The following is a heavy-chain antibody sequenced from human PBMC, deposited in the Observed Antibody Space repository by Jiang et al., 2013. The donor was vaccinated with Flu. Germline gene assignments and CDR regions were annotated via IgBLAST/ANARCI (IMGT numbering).Heavy chain of an antibody. CDR3: TRGRRTGNGYCFDY. J-gene: IGHJ4*02. D-gene: IGHD3-3*01. Sequence: KPTQTLTLTCTFSGFSVNDNGVSVGWIRQPPEKALEWLALIYWDNDERYRPSLKTRITIAKDTSKNQVVFTLTDIDPVDTATYYCTRGRRTGNGYCFDYWGQGTLVTVSS. CDR1: GFSVNDNGVS. CDR2: IYWDNDE. V-gene: IGHV2-5*02.